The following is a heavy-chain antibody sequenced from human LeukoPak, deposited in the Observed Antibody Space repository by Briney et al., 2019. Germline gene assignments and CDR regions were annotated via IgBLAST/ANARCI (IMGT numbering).Heavy chain of an antibody. Sequence: ASVKVSCKASGYTFTDYYLHWVRQAPGQGLEWMGWINPNSGGTKFVQKFQGRVTMTRDTSISTAYMELSRLRSDDTAVYYCARTSSPTTLDYWGQGTLVTVSS. D-gene: IGHD1-1*01. CDR1: GYTFTDYY. J-gene: IGHJ4*02. CDR3: ARTSSPTTLDY. V-gene: IGHV1-2*02. CDR2: INPNSGGT.